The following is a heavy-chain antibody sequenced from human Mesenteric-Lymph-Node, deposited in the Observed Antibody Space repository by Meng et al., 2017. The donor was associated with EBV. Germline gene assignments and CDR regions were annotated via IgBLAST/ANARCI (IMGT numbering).Heavy chain of an antibody. CDR1: GGSVSGYY. J-gene: IGHJ4*02. D-gene: IGHD3-22*01. Sequence: QQGVAGLLKPSETLSLSCAVYGGSVSGYYWSWIRPPPGKGLEWVGEINYFGSTNYNPSLESRVTISVDTSKNQFSLKLSSVTAADTAVYYCARGGYYYDSSGQLDYWGQGTLVTVSS. CDR2: INYFGST. CDR3: ARGGYYYDSSGQLDY. V-gene: IGHV4-34*01.